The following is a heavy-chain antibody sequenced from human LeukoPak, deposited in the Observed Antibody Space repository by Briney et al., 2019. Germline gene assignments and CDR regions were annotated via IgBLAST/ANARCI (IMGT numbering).Heavy chain of an antibody. Sequence: GASVTVSFKASGYTFTGYYMHWVRQAPGQGLEWMGWINPNSGGTNYAQKFQGRVTMTRDTSISTAYMELSRLRSDDTAVYYCARLRLSITGTLYYFDYWGQGTLVTVSS. CDR1: GYTFTGYY. V-gene: IGHV1-2*02. CDR2: INPNSGGT. D-gene: IGHD1-20*01. CDR3: ARLRLSITGTLYYFDY. J-gene: IGHJ4*02.